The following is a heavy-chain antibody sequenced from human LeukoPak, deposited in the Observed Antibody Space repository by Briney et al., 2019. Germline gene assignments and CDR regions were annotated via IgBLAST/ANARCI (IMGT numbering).Heavy chain of an antibody. V-gene: IGHV3-21*01. CDR2: ISSSSSYI. Sequence: PGGSLRLSCAASGFTFGSYSMNWVRQAPGKGLEWVSSISSSSSYIYYADSVKGRFTISRDNAKNSLYLQMNSLRAEDTAVYYCARDPIAAAGTGTWFDPWGQGTLVTVSS. CDR3: ARDPIAAAGTGTWFDP. J-gene: IGHJ5*02. D-gene: IGHD6-13*01. CDR1: GFTFGSYS.